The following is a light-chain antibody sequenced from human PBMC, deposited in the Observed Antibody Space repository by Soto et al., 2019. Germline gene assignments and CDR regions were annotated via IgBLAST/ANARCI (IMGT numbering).Light chain of an antibody. J-gene: IGKJ2*01. CDR2: DAS. Sequence: DIQMTQSPSTLSASVGDRVTITCRASQSISSWLAWYQQKPGKAPKLLIYDASSLESVVPSRFSGSGSETEFTLTISSLQPDDFATDYCQQYNSYYTFGQGTKLEIK. V-gene: IGKV1-5*01. CDR3: QQYNSYYT. CDR1: QSISSW.